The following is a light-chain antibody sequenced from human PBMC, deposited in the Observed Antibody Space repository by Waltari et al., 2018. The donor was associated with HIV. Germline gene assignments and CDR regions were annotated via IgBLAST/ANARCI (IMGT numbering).Light chain of an antibody. CDR1: SSDVGGYNY. Sequence: SALTPPASVSGSPGQSITISCTDTSSDVGGYNYISWYQQHPRNTPQLMINDVSQRPSVVATRFSGYNAGNTASPTTAGLQAEDEADYCCCSYAGSSTYVFGTGTKVTVL. J-gene: IGLJ1*01. CDR3: CSYAGSSTYV. V-gene: IGLV2-23*02. CDR2: DVS.